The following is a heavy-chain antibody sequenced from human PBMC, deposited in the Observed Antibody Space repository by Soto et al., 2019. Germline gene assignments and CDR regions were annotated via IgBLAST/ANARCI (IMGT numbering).Heavy chain of an antibody. J-gene: IGHJ6*02. D-gene: IGHD6-6*01. Sequence: QVQLQESGPGLVKPSQTLSLTCTVSGGSISSGGYYWTWIRQHPGKGLEWIGYNYYSGITYYNPSLKSRVTISLDTSKNQCSLKLSSVTAADTAVYYCARGSSIAALYYGMDVWGQGTKVTVSS. CDR1: GGSISSGGYY. V-gene: IGHV4-31*03. CDR2: NYYSGIT. CDR3: ARGSSIAALYYGMDV.